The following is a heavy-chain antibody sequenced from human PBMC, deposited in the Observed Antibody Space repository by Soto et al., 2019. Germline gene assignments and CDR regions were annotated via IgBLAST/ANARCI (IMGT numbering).Heavy chain of an antibody. D-gene: IGHD6-6*01. J-gene: IGHJ6*02. Sequence: QVQLQESGPGLVKPSQTLSLTCTVSGGSISSGGYYWSWIRQHPGKGLEWIGYIYYSGSTYYNPSLKSRVTISVDTSKNQFSLKLSSVTAADTAVYYCARGFEYSSSPTDYYYYGMDVWGQGTTVTVSS. V-gene: IGHV4-31*03. CDR2: IYYSGST. CDR1: GGSISSGGYY. CDR3: ARGFEYSSSPTDYYYYGMDV.